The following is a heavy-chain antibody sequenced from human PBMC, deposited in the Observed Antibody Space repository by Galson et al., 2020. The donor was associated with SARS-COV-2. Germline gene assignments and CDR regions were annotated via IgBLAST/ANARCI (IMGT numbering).Heavy chain of an antibody. CDR1: GFTVSSNY. CDR3: ARGPVAGLDY. V-gene: IGHV3-53*01. Sequence: GGSLRLSCAASGFTVSSNYMSWVRQAPGKGLEWVSVIYSDGSTSYADSVKGRFIISRDNSKNTLYLQMNSLRAEDTAVYYCARGPVAGLDYWGQGTLVTVSS. D-gene: IGHD6-19*01. CDR2: IYSDGST. J-gene: IGHJ4*02.